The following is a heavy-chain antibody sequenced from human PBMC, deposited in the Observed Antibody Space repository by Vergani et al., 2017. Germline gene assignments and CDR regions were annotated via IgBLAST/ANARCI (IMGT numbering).Heavy chain of an antibody. CDR1: GFTFSSYW. CDR3: AGDPIAAADTPEGWFDP. Sequence: EVQLVESGGGLVQPGGSLRLSCAASGFTFSSYWMSWVRQAPGKGLEWVANIKQDGSEKYYVDSVKGRFTIARDNAKNSLYLQMNSLRAEDTAVYYCAGDPIAAADTPEGWFDPWGQGTLVTVSS. J-gene: IGHJ5*02. CDR2: IKQDGSEK. D-gene: IGHD6-13*01. V-gene: IGHV3-7*03.